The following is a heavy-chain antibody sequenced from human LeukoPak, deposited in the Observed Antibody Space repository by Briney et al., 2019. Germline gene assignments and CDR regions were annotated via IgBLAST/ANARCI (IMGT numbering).Heavy chain of an antibody. CDR1: GASISSTTYY. CDR3: ARGDGYNYWD. V-gene: IGHV4-39*07. J-gene: IGHJ4*02. CDR2: IYYSGST. Sequence: SETPSLTCTVSGASISSTTYYWGWIRQPPRKGLEWIASIYYSGSTYYNPSLKSRVTISVDTSKNQFSLKLSSVTAADTAVYYCARGDGYNYWDWGQGTLVTVSS. D-gene: IGHD5-24*01.